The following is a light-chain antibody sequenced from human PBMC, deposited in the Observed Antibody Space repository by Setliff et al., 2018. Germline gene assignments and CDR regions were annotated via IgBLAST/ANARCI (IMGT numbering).Light chain of an antibody. CDR2: RNS. CDR3: QVWDSSTQGV. CDR1: NIGGKD. J-gene: IGLJ1*01. V-gene: IGLV3-9*01. Sequence: SYELTQPLSVSVALGQTARITCGGNNIGGKDVHWYQQKPGQAPVLVIYRNSNRPSGIPERFSGSNSGNTATLTISRVQAGDEADYYCQVWDSSTQGVFGTGTKVTVL.